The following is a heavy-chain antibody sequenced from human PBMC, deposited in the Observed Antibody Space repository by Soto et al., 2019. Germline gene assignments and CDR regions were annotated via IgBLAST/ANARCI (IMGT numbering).Heavy chain of an antibody. V-gene: IGHV3-9*01. CDR1: GFTFDDYA. CDR2: ISWNSGSI. J-gene: IGHJ3*02. CDR3: AKTQRGGYTDAFDI. Sequence: EVQLVESGGGLVQPGRSLRLSCAASGFTFDDYAMHWVRQAPGKGLEWVSGISWNSGSIGYADSVKGRFTISRDNAKNSLYLQMNSLRAEDTAVYYCAKTQRGGYTDAFDIWGQGTMVTVSS. D-gene: IGHD6-13*01.